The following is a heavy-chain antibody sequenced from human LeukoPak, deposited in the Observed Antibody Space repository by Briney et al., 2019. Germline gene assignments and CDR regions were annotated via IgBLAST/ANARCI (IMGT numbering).Heavy chain of an antibody. CDR2: IYYSGST. CDR3: ARGAGYSREVNYYYYMDV. Sequence: SETLSLTCTVSGASISSSSYYWGWIRQPPGEGLEWIGSIYYSGSTFYNPSLKSRVTMSVDTSKSQFSLKLNSVTAADTAVYYCARGAGYSREVNYYYYMDVWGKGTTVTVSS. D-gene: IGHD1-26*01. J-gene: IGHJ6*03. CDR1: GASISSSSYY. V-gene: IGHV4-39*07.